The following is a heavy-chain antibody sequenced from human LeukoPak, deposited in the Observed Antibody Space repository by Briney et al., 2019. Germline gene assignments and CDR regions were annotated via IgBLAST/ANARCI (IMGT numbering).Heavy chain of an antibody. Sequence: ASVKVSCKASGYTFTSYGISWVRQAPGQGLEWMGWISAYNGNTNYAQKLQGRVTMTTDTSTSTAYMELRSLRSDDTAVYYCARDPRGARGWPGGLGWFDPWGQGTLVTVSS. CDR3: ARDPRGARGWPGGLGWFDP. D-gene: IGHD3-16*01. J-gene: IGHJ5*02. CDR1: GYTFTSYG. V-gene: IGHV1-18*01. CDR2: ISAYNGNT.